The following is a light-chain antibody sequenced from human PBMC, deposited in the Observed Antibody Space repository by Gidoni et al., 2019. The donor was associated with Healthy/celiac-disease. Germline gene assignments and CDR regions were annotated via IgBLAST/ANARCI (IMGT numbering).Light chain of an antibody. CDR1: QGISSY. CDR3: QQLNSYSFT. Sequence: DIQWTQSTSFLSASVGSRVTITCRASQGISSYLAWYQQKPGKAPKLLIYAASTLQSGVPSRFSGSGSGTEFTLTISSLQPEDFATYYCQQLNSYSFTFGQGTRLEIK. J-gene: IGKJ5*01. V-gene: IGKV1-9*01. CDR2: AAS.